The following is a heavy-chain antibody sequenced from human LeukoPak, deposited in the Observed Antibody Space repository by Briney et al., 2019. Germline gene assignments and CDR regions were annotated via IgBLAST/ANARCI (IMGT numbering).Heavy chain of an antibody. CDR1: GGSFSGYY. CDR3: ARGPGAAAAIPGRRSGLDP. J-gene: IGHJ5*02. D-gene: IGHD2-2*02. Sequence: SETLSLTCAVYGGSFSGYYWSWIRQPPGKGLEWIGEINHSGSTNYNPSLKSRVTISVDTSKNQFSLKLSSVTAADTAVYYCARGPGAAAAIPGRRSGLDPWGQGALVTVSS. V-gene: IGHV4-34*01. CDR2: INHSGST.